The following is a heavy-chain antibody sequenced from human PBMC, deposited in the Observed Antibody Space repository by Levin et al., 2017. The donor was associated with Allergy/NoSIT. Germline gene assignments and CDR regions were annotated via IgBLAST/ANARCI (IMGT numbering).Heavy chain of an antibody. CDR3: ARVAYDILTGYADYMDG. V-gene: IGHV3-30-3*01. D-gene: IGHD3-9*01. CDR1: GFTFSSYA. CDR2: ISYDGSNK. J-gene: IGHJ6*03. Sequence: GGSLRLSCAASGFTFSSYAMHWVRQAPGKGLEWVAVISYDGSNKYYADSVKGRFTISRDNSKNTLYLQMNSLRAEDTAVYYCARVAYDILTGYADYMDGWGKGTTVTVSS.